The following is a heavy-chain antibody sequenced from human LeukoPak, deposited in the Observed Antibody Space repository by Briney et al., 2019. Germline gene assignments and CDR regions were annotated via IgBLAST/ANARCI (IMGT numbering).Heavy chain of an antibody. CDR1: GGSFSGYY. V-gene: IGHV4-34*01. Sequence: SETLPLTCAVYGGSFSGYYWSWIRQPPGKGLEWIGEINHSGSTYYNPSLKSRVTISVDTSKNQFSLKLSSVTAADTAVYYCASQYYDILTGYYSWGQGTLVTVSS. CDR3: ASQYYDILTGYYS. J-gene: IGHJ4*02. CDR2: INHSGST. D-gene: IGHD3-9*01.